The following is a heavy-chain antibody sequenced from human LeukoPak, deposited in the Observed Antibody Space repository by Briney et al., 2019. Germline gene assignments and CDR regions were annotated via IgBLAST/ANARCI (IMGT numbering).Heavy chain of an antibody. CDR3: ARGRFLEWFTLRFDP. D-gene: IGHD3-3*01. CDR2: INSNSGGT. CDR1: GYTFTGYC. Sequence: ASVKVSCKASGYTFTGYCLHWVRQAPGQGLEWMGWINSNSGGTNYAQKFQGRVTLTRDTSISTAYMELSSLRSDDTAVYYCARGRFLEWFTLRFDPWGQGTLVTVSA. J-gene: IGHJ5*02. V-gene: IGHV1-2*02.